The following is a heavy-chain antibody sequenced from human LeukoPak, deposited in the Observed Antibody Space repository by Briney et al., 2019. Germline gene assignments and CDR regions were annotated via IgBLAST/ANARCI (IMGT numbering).Heavy chain of an antibody. CDR2: IYHSGST. V-gene: IGHV4-38-2*01. CDR1: GYSISSGYY. D-gene: IGHD3-3*01. Sequence: SETLSLTCAVSGYSISSGYYWGWIRQPPGKGLEWIGSIYHSGSTYYNPSLKSRVTITVDTSKNQFSLKLSSVTAADTAVYYCARIPRFGVANACWGQGTLVTVSS. J-gene: IGHJ4*02. CDR3: ARIPRFGVANAC.